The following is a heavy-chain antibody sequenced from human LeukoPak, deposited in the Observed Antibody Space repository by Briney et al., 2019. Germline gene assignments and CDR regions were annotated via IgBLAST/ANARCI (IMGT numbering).Heavy chain of an antibody. D-gene: IGHD1-1*01. J-gene: IGHJ5*02. Sequence: GGSLRLSCAASGFTFSSYAMTWVRQAPGKGLEWVSSISSTGSSIYYADSVKGRFTISRDNAKNSLYLQMSSLRVEDTAVYYCARDDVAWNDVHWFDPWGQGTLVTVSS. V-gene: IGHV3-21*01. CDR2: ISSTGSSI. CDR1: GFTFSSYA. CDR3: ARDDVAWNDVHWFDP.